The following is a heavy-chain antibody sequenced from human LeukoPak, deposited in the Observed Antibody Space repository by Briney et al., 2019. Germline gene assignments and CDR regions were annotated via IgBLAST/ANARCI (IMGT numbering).Heavy chain of an antibody. V-gene: IGHV1-69*05. J-gene: IGHJ5*02. D-gene: IGHD1-26*01. CDR2: IIPIFGTA. Sequence: ASVKVSCKASGGTFSSYTISWVRQAPGQGLEWMGGIIPIFGTANYAQKFQGRVTITTDESTSTAYMELSSLRSEDTAVYYCARALVGATTLNWFDPWGQGTLVTVSS. CDR3: ARALVGATTLNWFDP. CDR1: GGTFSSYT.